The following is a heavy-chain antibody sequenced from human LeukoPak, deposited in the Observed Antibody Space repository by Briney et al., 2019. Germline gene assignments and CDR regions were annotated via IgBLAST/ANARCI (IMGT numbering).Heavy chain of an antibody. Sequence: SETLSLTCTVSGGSISSYYWSWIRQPPGKGLEWIGYIYYSGSTNYNPSLKSRATISVDTPKNQFSLKLSSVTAADTAVYYCARGAVAGTIDYWGQGTLVTVSS. CDR3: ARGAVAGTIDY. CDR1: GGSISSYY. J-gene: IGHJ4*02. CDR2: IYYSGST. V-gene: IGHV4-59*01. D-gene: IGHD6-19*01.